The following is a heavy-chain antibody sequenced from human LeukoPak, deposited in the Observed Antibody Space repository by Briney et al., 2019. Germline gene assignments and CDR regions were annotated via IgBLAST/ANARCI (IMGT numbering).Heavy chain of an antibody. V-gene: IGHV1-3*01. J-gene: IGHJ6*02. CDR2: INAGNGNT. Sequence: ASVKVSCKASGYTFTSYAMHWVRQAPGQRLEWMGWINAGNGNTKYSQKFQGRVTITRDTSASTAYMELSSLRSEDTAVYYCASLSPGSNWGGHGDYDGMDVWGQGTTVTVSS. D-gene: IGHD7-27*01. CDR1: GYTFTSYA. CDR3: ASLSPGSNWGGHGDYDGMDV.